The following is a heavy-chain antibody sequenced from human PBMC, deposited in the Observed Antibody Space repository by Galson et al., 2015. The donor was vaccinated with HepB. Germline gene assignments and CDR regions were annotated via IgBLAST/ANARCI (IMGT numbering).Heavy chain of an antibody. D-gene: IGHD6-19*01. CDR2: ISGSGGST. CDR3: AKGRRGSGWTADAFDI. Sequence: SLRLSCAASGFTFISYAMSWVRQAPGKGLEWVSAISGSGGSTYYADSVKGRFTISRDNSKNTLYLQMNSLRAEDTAVYYCAKGRRGSGWTADAFDIWGQGTMVTVSS. V-gene: IGHV3-23*01. CDR1: GFTFISYA. J-gene: IGHJ3*02.